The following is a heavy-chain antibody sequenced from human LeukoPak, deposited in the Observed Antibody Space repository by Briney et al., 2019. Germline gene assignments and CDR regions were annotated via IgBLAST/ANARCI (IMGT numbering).Heavy chain of an antibody. V-gene: IGHV3-74*03. D-gene: IGHD2-2*01. CDR3: ARAMPHDNWFDP. Sequence: GGSLRLSCAASGFTFSSYWMHWVRQVAGKGLVWVARINGDASNTTYADSVKGRFTISRDNAKNTLYLQMNSLRVDDTAVYYCARAMPHDNWFDPWGQGSLVTVSS. CDR1: GFTFSSYW. J-gene: IGHJ5*02. CDR2: INGDASNT.